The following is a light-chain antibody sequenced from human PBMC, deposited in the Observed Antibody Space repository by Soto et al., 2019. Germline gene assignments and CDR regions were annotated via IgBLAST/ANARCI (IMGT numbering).Light chain of an antibody. J-gene: IGKJ1*01. Sequence: EIVMTQSPATLSVSPGERGTLSCRASQSVSSNLAWYQQKPGQAPRLLIYGASTRATGIPARRSGSGSGTECTLTSSSLQSEDVAVYYCQQYNNWPRVFGQGTKVDIK. CDR3: QQYNNWPRV. CDR2: GAS. V-gene: IGKV3-15*01. CDR1: QSVSSN.